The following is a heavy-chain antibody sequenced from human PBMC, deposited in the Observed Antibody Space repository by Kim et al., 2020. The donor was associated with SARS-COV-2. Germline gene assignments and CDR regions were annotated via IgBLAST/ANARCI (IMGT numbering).Heavy chain of an antibody. CDR2: ISAYNGNT. CDR3: ARDSSSWYLGPNSWFDP. J-gene: IGHJ5*02. CDR1: AYTFTSYG. Sequence: ASVKVSCKASAYTFTSYGISWVRQAPGQGLEWMGWISAYNGNTNYVQNLQGRVTMTTDTSTSTAYMELRSLRSDDTAMYYCARDSSSWYLGPNSWFDPWGQGTLVTVSS. V-gene: IGHV1-18*01. D-gene: IGHD6-13*01.